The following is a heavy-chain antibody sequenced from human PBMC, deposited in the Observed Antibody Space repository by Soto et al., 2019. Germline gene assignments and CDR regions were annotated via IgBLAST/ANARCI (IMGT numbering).Heavy chain of an antibody. V-gene: IGHV3-23*01. CDR3: AKAPGSSGYRSFFDY. J-gene: IGHJ4*02. CDR2: ISVSGGST. CDR1: GFTFSSYA. D-gene: IGHD3-22*01. Sequence: PGGSLRLSCAASGFTFSSYAMSWVRQAPGKGLEWVSAISVSGGSTYYADSVKGRFTISRDNSKNTLYLQMNSLRAEDTAVYYCAKAPGSSGYRSFFDYWGQGTLVTVSS.